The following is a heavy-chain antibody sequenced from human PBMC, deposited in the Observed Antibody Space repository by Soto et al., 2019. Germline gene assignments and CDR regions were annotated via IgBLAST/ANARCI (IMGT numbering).Heavy chain of an antibody. CDR2: VHYSGTT. CDR1: GGSISSYY. V-gene: IGHV4-59*01. J-gene: IGHJ4*02. CDR3: ARGTALIYGDYPGAGYFDF. D-gene: IGHD4-17*01. Sequence: SETLSLTCTVSGGSISSYYWRWSRQSPGRGLEWIGYVHYSGTTNYNPSLKSRVAMSLDSSKRQFSLTLNSVTAADTAVYYCARGTALIYGDYPGAGYFDFWGQGIQVTVSS.